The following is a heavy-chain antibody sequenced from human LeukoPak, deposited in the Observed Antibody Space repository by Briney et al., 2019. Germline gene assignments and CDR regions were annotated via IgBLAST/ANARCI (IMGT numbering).Heavy chain of an antibody. CDR1: GYSFTGHY. V-gene: IGHV1-2*04. J-gene: IGHJ6*02. Sequence: EASVKVSCKASGYSFTGHYMHWVRQAPGQGLEWMGWINPNSGGTNYAQKFQGWVTMTRDTSISTAYMELSRLRSDDTAVYYCARDIRDCSSTSCYAFDYYYGMDVWGQGTTVTVSS. CDR3: ARDIRDCSSTSCYAFDYYYGMDV. CDR2: INPNSGGT. D-gene: IGHD2-2*01.